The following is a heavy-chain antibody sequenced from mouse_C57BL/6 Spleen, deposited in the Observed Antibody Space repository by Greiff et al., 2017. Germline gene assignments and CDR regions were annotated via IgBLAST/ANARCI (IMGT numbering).Heavy chain of an antibody. CDR1: GYSITSGYY. CDR2: ISYDGSN. J-gene: IGHJ4*01. CDR3: AREATTVVDGAMDY. D-gene: IGHD1-1*01. V-gene: IGHV3-6*01. Sequence: ESGPGLVKPSQSLSLTCSVTGYSITSGYYWNWIRQFPGNKLEWMGYISYDGSNNYNPSLKNRISITRDTSKNQFFLKLNSVTTEDTATYYCAREATTVVDGAMDYWGQGTSVTVSP.